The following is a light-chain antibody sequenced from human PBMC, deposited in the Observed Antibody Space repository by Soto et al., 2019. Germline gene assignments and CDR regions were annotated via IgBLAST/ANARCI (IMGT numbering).Light chain of an antibody. Sequence: DIQMTQSPSSLSASVVDSVTITFRPSQDIRNDLGWFQVKPGKAPKSLIYAASRLQSGVPSRFSGSGSGTEFTLTISSLQPEDFATYYCQQFNSYPITFGQGTRLEIK. V-gene: IGKV1-17*01. J-gene: IGKJ5*01. CDR3: QQFNSYPIT. CDR2: AAS. CDR1: QDIRND.